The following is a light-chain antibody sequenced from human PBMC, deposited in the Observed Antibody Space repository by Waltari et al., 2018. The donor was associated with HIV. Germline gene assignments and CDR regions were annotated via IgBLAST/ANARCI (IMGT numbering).Light chain of an antibody. CDR1: SLRTYY. Sequence: SSELTQDPAVSVALGQTVKIACLGDSLRTYYASWYRLRPGQAPQLLVYGKNSQPSGIPDRFSASSSGNRAFLTITGARAEDEADYYCACWDRSGDYILFGGGTSLTGL. CDR3: ACWDRSGDYIL. V-gene: IGLV3-19*01. J-gene: IGLJ2*01. CDR2: GKN.